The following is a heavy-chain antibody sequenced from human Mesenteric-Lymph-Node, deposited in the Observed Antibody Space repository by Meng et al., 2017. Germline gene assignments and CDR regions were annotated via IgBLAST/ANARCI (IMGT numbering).Heavy chain of an antibody. V-gene: IGHV3-9*01. Sequence: SLKISCAASGFTFDDYAMHWVRQAPGKGLEWVSGISWNSGSIGYADSVKGRFTISRDNSKNTLYLQMNSLRAEDTAVYYCAKDLDTYYYDSSGYFNSGDYWGQGTLVTVSS. CDR1: GFTFDDYA. J-gene: IGHJ4*02. D-gene: IGHD3-22*01. CDR3: AKDLDTYYYDSSGYFNSGDY. CDR2: ISWNSGSI.